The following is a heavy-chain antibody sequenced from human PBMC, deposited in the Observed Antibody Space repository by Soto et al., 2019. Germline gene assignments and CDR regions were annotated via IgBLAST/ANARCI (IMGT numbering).Heavy chain of an antibody. V-gene: IGHV3-30-3*01. CDR1: GFTFSSYA. CDR3: ARGQHGLDH. J-gene: IGHJ4*02. CDR2: VSNDGRNK. D-gene: IGHD2-8*01. Sequence: QVQLLESGGGVVQPGRSLRLSCAASGFTFSSYAMHWVRQPPGKGLEWVAVVSNDGRNKFYADSVRGRFTISRDNSKNTLNLEMDSLRGEATAVFYCARGQHGLDHWGQGSLVLVSP.